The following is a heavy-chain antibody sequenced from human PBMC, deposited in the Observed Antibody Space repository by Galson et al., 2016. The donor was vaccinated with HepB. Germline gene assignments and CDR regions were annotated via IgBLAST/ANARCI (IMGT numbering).Heavy chain of an antibody. D-gene: IGHD3-9*01. CDR2: IYSGDGT. Sequence: SLRLSCAASGFVVSSTYMSWVCQAPGKGLEWVSAIYSGDGTDYADSVKGRFTISRDNSENTLYLQMLSLRAEDTAVYYCASEFPTYDILTLGYWGQGTLVTVSS. CDR3: ASEFPTYDILTLGY. CDR1: GFVVSSTY. J-gene: IGHJ4*02. V-gene: IGHV3-53*01.